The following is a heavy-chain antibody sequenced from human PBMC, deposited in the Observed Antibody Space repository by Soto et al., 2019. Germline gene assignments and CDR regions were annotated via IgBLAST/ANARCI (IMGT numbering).Heavy chain of an antibody. D-gene: IGHD2-2*01. Sequence: ASVKVSCKASGYTFTSYGISWVRQAPGQGLEWMGWISAYNGNTNYAQKLQGRVTMTTDTSTSTAYMELRSLRSDDTAVYYCARLSDIVVVPAAVDYWGQGTLVTVSS. CDR2: ISAYNGNT. CDR1: GYTFTSYG. V-gene: IGHV1-18*01. J-gene: IGHJ4*02. CDR3: ARLSDIVVVPAAVDY.